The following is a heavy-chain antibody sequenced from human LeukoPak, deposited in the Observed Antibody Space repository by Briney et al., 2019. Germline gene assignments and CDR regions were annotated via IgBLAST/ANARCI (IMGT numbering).Heavy chain of an antibody. Sequence: PSETLSLTCTVSGGSISSYYWSWIRQPPGKGLEWIGYIYYSGSTNYNPSLKSRVTISVDTSKNQFSLKLSSVTAAGTAVYCCARQDSLDAFDIWGQGTMVTVSS. V-gene: IGHV4-59*01. J-gene: IGHJ3*02. CDR1: GGSISSYY. CDR2: IYYSGST. D-gene: IGHD5-18*01. CDR3: ARQDSLDAFDI.